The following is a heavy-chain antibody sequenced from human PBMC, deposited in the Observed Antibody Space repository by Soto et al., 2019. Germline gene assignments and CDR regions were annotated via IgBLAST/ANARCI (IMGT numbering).Heavy chain of an antibody. V-gene: IGHV3-15*07. Sequence: EVQLVESGGGLVKPGGSLRLSCAASGFTFSNAWMNWVRQAPGKGLEWVGRIKSKTDGGTTDYAAPVKGRFTISRDDSKNTLYLQMNSLKTEDTAVYYCTADYGSGSYYMLGGMDVWGQGTTVTVSS. CDR3: TADYGSGSYYMLGGMDV. CDR1: GFTFSNAW. CDR2: IKSKTDGGTT. J-gene: IGHJ6*02. D-gene: IGHD3-10*01.